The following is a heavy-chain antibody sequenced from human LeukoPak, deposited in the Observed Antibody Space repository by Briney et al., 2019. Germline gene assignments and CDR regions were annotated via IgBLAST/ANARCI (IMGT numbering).Heavy chain of an antibody. D-gene: IGHD2-2*01. V-gene: IGHV3-23*01. CDR1: GFTFSNYA. CDR3: AKDHEYELLWGYFDY. CDR2: ISGSGDNT. Sequence: GGSLRLSCAASGFTFSNYAMSWVRQAPGKGLEWVSVISGSGDNTYYADSVKGRFTISRDNSKNTLYLQMNSLRAEDTAVYYCAKDHEYELLWGYFDYWGQGSLVTVSS. J-gene: IGHJ4*02.